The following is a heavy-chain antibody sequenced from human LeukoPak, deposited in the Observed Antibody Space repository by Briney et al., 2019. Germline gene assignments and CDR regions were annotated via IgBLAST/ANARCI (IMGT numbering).Heavy chain of an antibody. CDR1: GFTFFSYG. D-gene: IGHD2-15*01. Sequence: GGSLRLSCAASGFTFFSYGMHWVRQAPGKGPEWVAGISYDGSNKYYVDSVKGRFTISRDNSKNTLYLEMISLRIEDTAVYYCAKGRIGPDNWGQGTLVTVSS. CDR3: AKGRIGPDN. V-gene: IGHV3-30*18. CDR2: ISYDGSNK. J-gene: IGHJ4*02.